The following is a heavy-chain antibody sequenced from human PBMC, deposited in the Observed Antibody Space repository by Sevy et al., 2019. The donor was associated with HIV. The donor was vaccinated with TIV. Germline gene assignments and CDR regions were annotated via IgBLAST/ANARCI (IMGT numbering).Heavy chain of an antibody. CDR3: AKVNTVTTSNWFDP. Sequence: GGSLRLSCAASGFTFSSYGMHWVRQAPGKGLEWVAFIRYDGSNKYYADSVKGRFTISRDNSKNTLYLQMNSLRAEDTAVYYCAKVNTVTTSNWFDPWGQGTRSPSPQ. CDR2: IRYDGSNK. V-gene: IGHV3-30*02. D-gene: IGHD4-4*01. CDR1: GFTFSSYG. J-gene: IGHJ5*02.